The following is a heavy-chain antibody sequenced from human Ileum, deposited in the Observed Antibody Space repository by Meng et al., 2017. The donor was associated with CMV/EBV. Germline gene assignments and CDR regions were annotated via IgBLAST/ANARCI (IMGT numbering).Heavy chain of an antibody. CDR3: ANYYEGRGGQGP. J-gene: IGHJ5*02. CDR2: ISHSVTT. CDR1: GGSIASGHNP. D-gene: IGHD3-22*01. V-gene: IGHV4-31*03. Sequence: TVSGGSIASGHNPWSWIRQRPGMGLAWIASISHSVTTYYNPSLKSRVTFSLDSSKNQFFLSLSSVTAADTAVYYCANYYEGRGGQGPWGQGTLVTVSS.